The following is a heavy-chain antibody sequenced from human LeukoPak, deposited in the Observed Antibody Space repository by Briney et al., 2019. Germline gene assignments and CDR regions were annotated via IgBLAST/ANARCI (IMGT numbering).Heavy chain of an antibody. CDR1: GGTFSSYA. CDR2: IIPIFGTA. D-gene: IGHD3-3*01. Sequence: ASVKVSCKASGGTFSSYAISWVRQAPGQGLEWMGGIIPIFGTANYAQKLQGRVTMTTDTSTSTTYMELRSLRSDDTAVYYCARAPFGDFWSGSNLDSSAFDIWGQGTMVTVSS. CDR3: ARAPFGDFWSGSNLDSSAFDI. V-gene: IGHV1-69*05. J-gene: IGHJ3*02.